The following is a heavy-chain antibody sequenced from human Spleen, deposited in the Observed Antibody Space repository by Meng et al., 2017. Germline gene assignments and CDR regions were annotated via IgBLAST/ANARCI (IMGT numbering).Heavy chain of an antibody. D-gene: IGHD3-22*01. CDR1: GGTFSSYA. J-gene: IGHJ4*02. CDR3: ARSPSMSDSSGSILPDY. CDR2: IIPIFGTA. V-gene: IGHV1-69*06. Sequence: VQSGGEVKKAGSSGKVSCKASGGTFSSYAISWVRQAPGQGLEWMGGIIPIFGTASYAQKFQGRVTITADKSTSTAYMEPSSLRSEDTAVYYCARSPSMSDSSGSILPDYWGQGTLVTVSS.